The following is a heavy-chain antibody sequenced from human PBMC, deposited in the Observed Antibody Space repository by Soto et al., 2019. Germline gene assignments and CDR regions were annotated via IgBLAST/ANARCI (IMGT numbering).Heavy chain of an antibody. V-gene: IGHV1-2*02. CDR1: GYTFTDYY. J-gene: IGHJ4*02. D-gene: IGHD1-1*01. CDR3: AGGGTTCLDY. Sequence: GASVKVSCKTSGYTFTDYYMHWVRHAPGQGLEWMGLVNPNSGGPISAQKFQGRVTMTRDTSISTAYLELSRLRSDDTAVYYCAGGGTTCLDYWGQGTQVTVSS. CDR2: VNPNSGGP.